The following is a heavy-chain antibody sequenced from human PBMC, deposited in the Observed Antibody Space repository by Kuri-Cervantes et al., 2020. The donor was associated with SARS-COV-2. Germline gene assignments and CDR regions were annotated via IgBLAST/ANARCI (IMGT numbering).Heavy chain of an antibody. CDR1: GGSISSYY. J-gene: IGHJ5*02. Sequence: SETLSLTCTVSGGSISSYYWSWIRQPPGKGLEWIGEINHSGSTNYNPSLKSRVTVSVDTSKNQFSLKPSSVTAADTAVYYCARAGYSSGWGWFDPWGQGTLVTVSS. D-gene: IGHD6-19*01. CDR2: INHSGST. V-gene: IGHV4-34*01. CDR3: ARAGYSSGWGWFDP.